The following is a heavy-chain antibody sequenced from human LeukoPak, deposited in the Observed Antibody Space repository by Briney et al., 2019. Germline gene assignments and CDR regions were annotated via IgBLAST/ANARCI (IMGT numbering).Heavy chain of an antibody. D-gene: IGHD6-13*01. V-gene: IGHV1-2*02. CDR3: ARLSEAAAVDY. Sequence: ASVTVSFKASGYTFTGYYMHWVRQAPGQGLEWMGWINPNSGGTNYAQKFQGRVTMTRDTAISTAYMELSRLRSDDTAVYYCARLSEAAAVDYWGQGTLVTVSS. J-gene: IGHJ4*02. CDR2: INPNSGGT. CDR1: GYTFTGYY.